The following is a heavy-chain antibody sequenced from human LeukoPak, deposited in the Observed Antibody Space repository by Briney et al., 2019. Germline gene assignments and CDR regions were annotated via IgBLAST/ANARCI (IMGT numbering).Heavy chain of an antibody. CDR3: AKGPYYYDSSGYYPPDY. CDR2: ISGSGGST. D-gene: IGHD3-22*01. CDR1: GFTFSNYG. Sequence: PGGSLRLSCAASGFTFSNYGMSWVRQAPGKGLEWVSAISGSGGSTYYADSVKGRFTISRDNSKNTLYLQMNSLRAEDTAVYYCAKGPYYYDSSGYYPPDYWGQGTLVTVSS. J-gene: IGHJ4*02. V-gene: IGHV3-23*01.